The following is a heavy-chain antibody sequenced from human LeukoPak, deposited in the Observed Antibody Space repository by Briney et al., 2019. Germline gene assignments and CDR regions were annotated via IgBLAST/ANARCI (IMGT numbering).Heavy chain of an antibody. V-gene: IGHV3-9*01. D-gene: IGHD3-10*01. CDR2: ISWNSGSI. J-gene: IGHJ6*02. CDR3: AAMVRGYYYYGMDV. CDR1: GFIFNNYA. Sequence: GGSLRLSCAGSGFIFNNYAMHWVRQPPGKGLEWVSGISWNSGSIDYADSVKGRFTISRDNAKNSLYLQMNSLRAEDTAVYYCAAMVRGYYYYGMDVWGQGTTLTVSS.